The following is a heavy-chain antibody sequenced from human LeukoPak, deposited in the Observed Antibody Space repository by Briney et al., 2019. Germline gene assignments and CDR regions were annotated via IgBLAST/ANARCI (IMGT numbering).Heavy chain of an antibody. Sequence: PGGSLRLSCAASGFTFSSYEMNWVRQAPGKGLEWVSYISSSGTTIYYADSVKGRFTISRDNAKNSLYLQMNSLRAEDTAVYYCARVGVVVAATGNLWFDPWGQGTVVTVSS. J-gene: IGHJ5*02. V-gene: IGHV3-48*03. CDR1: GFTFSSYE. CDR2: ISSSGTTI. D-gene: IGHD2-15*01. CDR3: ARVGVVVAATGNLWFDP.